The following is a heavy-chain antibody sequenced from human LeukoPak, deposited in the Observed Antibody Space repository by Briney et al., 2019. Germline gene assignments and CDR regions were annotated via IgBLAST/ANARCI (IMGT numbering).Heavy chain of an antibody. D-gene: IGHD6-13*01. CDR2: ISSSSSYI. Sequence: GGSLRLSCAASGFTFSSYAMHWVRQAPGKGLEWVSSISSSSSYIYYADSVKGRFTISRDNAKNSLYLQMNSLRAEDTAVYYCAKSAEYRIAAAGTDYWGQGTLVTVSS. J-gene: IGHJ4*02. CDR3: AKSAEYRIAAAGTDY. CDR1: GFTFSSYA. V-gene: IGHV3-21*04.